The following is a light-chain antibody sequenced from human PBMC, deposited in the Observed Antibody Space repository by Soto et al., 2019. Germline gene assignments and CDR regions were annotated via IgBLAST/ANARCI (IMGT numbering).Light chain of an antibody. CDR3: QQDNSWPWT. J-gene: IGKJ1*01. CDR1: QIVGDN. CDR2: GAS. V-gene: IGKV3-15*01. Sequence: EIVMTRSPATLSVSPGERATLSCRASQIVGDNLAWYQQNPGQAPRLLISGASTRATGIPAMFSGSESGTEFTLTISSLQSEDFAVYYGQQDNSWPWTFGKGTKVEHK.